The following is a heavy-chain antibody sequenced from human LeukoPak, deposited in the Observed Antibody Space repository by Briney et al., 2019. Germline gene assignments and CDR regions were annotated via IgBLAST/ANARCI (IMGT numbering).Heavy chain of an antibody. Sequence: GESLKISCKGSGYSFTSYWIVWVRQMPGKGLEWVGIIYPGDSDIRYSPSFQGQVTISADKSISTAYLQWNSLKASDTAMYYCARHPNFYDPFDPWGQGTLVTVSS. V-gene: IGHV5-51*01. CDR2: IYPGDSDI. J-gene: IGHJ5*02. CDR1: GYSFTSYW. D-gene: IGHD5/OR15-5a*01. CDR3: ARHPNFYDPFDP.